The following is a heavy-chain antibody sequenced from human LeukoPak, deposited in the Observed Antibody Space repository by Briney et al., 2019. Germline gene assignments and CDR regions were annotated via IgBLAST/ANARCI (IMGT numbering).Heavy chain of an antibody. V-gene: IGHV1-18*01. D-gene: IGHD5-12*01. J-gene: IGHJ4*02. CDR2: ISGYNGNT. CDR1: GYTFNTYG. Sequence: ASVKVSCKASGYTFNTYGITWGPQCPGQGREWRGWISGYNGNTNYAQKIQGRVTMTTDTSTSTAYMELRSLRSDDTAMYYCARDYGYGVTVMISDDYWGQGTLVTVSS. CDR3: ARDYGYGVTVMISDDY.